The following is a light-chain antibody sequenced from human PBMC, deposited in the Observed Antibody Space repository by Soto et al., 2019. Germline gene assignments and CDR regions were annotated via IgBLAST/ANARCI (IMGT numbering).Light chain of an antibody. CDR1: SSDVGGYNY. V-gene: IGLV2-14*01. CDR2: EVR. CDR3: MSRTSTVTFV. J-gene: IGLJ1*01. Sequence: QSVLTQPASVSGSPGQSITISCTGTSSDVGGYNYVSWYQQHPGKVPKLIIYEVRNRPSGVSPRFSGSKSGNMASLTISGLLAEDEAAYYCMSRTSTVTFVFGTGTKVTVL.